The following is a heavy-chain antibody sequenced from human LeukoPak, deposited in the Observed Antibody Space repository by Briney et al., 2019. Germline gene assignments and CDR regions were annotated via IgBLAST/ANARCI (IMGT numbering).Heavy chain of an antibody. CDR2: INTDTGNP. CDR1: GYTFTSYG. J-gene: IGHJ3*02. Sequence: ASVKVSCKASGYTFTSYGISWVRQAPGQGLEWMGWINTDTGNPTYAQGFTGRFVFSLDTSVSTAYLQISSLKAEDTAVYYCARDAPGVPAAGSPDDAFDIWGQGTMVTVSS. D-gene: IGHD2-2*01. V-gene: IGHV7-4-1*02. CDR3: ARDAPGVPAAGSPDDAFDI.